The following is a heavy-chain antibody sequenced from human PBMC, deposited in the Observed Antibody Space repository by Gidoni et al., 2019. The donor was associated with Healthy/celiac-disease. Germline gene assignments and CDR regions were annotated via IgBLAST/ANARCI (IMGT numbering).Heavy chain of an antibody. D-gene: IGHD1-1*01. J-gene: IGHJ6*02. Sequence: QVQLVESGGGVVQPGRSLRLSCAASGFTFSSYGMHWVRQAPGKGLEWVAVIWYDGSNKYYADSVKGRFTISRDNSKNTLYLQMNSLRAEDTAVYYCARVQEDYYYYGMDVWGQGTTVTVSS. CDR3: ARVQEDYYYYGMDV. CDR2: IWYDGSNK. CDR1: GFTFSSYG. V-gene: IGHV3-33*01.